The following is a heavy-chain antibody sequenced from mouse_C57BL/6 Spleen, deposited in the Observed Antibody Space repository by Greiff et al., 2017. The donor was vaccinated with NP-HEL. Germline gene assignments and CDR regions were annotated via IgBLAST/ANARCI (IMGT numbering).Heavy chain of an antibody. J-gene: IGHJ3*01. D-gene: IGHD4-1*01. CDR2: IRLKSDNYAT. CDR1: GFTFSNYW. CDR3: TGGAGTPFAY. Sequence: EVQLVESGGGLVQPGGSMKLSCVASGFTFSNYWMNWVRQSPEKGLEWVAQIRLKSDNYATHYAESVKGRFNISRYDSKSSVYLQMNNLRAEDTGIYYCTGGAGTPFAYWGQGTLVTVSA. V-gene: IGHV6-3*01.